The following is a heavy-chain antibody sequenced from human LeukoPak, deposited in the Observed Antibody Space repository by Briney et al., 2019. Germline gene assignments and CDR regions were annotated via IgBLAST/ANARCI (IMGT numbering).Heavy chain of an antibody. J-gene: IGHJ4*02. CDR3: ARLRGSSDY. CDR2: IYYSGST. V-gene: IGHV4-39*01. Sequence: SETLSLTCTVSGGSISSSSYYWGWIRQPPGKGLEWIGSIYYSGSTYYNPSLKSRVTISVDTSKNQFSLKLSSVTAADTAVYYFARLRGSSDYWGQGTLVTVSS. CDR1: GGSISSSSYY. D-gene: IGHD6-6*01.